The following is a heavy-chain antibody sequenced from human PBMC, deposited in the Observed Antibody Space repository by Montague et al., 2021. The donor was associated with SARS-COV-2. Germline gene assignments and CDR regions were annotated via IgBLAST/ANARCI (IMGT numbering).Heavy chain of an antibody. CDR3: AHLIRYYDIFTGIPFDD. CDR1: GFSLDTRGAG. J-gene: IGHJ4*02. D-gene: IGHD3-9*01. V-gene: IGHV2-5*01. CDR2: IYWNDGE. Sequence: PALVKPTQTLRVICTFSGFSLDTRGAGVAWIRQPPGKALEWPATIYWNDGEHYNSSLKSRLSMYKDTSKNQVVFIMTDVDPADTATYYCAHLIRYYDIFTGIPFDDWGQGTQVTVSS.